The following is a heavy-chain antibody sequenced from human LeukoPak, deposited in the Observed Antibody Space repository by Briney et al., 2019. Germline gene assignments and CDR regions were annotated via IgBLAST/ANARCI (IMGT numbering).Heavy chain of an antibody. D-gene: IGHD3-16*01. CDR2: FSGVNGIR. V-gene: IGHV3-23*01. J-gene: IGHJ4*02. CDR3: AKEIRWGGGPPGCFAN. CDR1: GFTFDNYA. Sequence: PGGSLRLSCAASGFTFDNYAMSWVRQAPGKGLEWVAVFSGVNGIRHFAESVQGRLTTSRDNSKNTLFLQMNSLRAEDTAIYYCAKEIRWGGGPPGCFANWGKGPLVTVPS.